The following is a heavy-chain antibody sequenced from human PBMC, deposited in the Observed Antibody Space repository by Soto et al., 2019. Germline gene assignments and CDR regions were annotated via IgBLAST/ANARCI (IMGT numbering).Heavy chain of an antibody. J-gene: IGHJ6*02. D-gene: IGHD3-10*01. CDR2: IIPIFGTA. Sequence: SVKVSCKASGGTFSSYAISWVRQAPVQGLEWMGGIIPIFGTANYAQKFQGRVTITADESTSTAYMELSSLRSEDTAVYYCARDLRPLLYYYGSGNYYYGMDVWGQGTTVTSP. CDR1: GGTFSSYA. V-gene: IGHV1-69*13. CDR3: ARDLRPLLYYYGSGNYYYGMDV.